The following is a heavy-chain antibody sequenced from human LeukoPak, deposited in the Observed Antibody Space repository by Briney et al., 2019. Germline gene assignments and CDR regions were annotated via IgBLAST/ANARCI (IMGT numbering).Heavy chain of an antibody. D-gene: IGHD6-6*01. CDR2: INHSGST. CDR1: GGSFSGYY. Sequence: PSETLSLTCAVHGGSFSGYYWSWIRQPPGKGLEWIGEINHSGSTNYNPSLKSRVTISVDTSKNQFSLKLSSVTAADTAVYYCARRPSSASGRRVRNDAFDIWGQGTMVTVSS. CDR3: ARRPSSASGRRVRNDAFDI. J-gene: IGHJ3*02. V-gene: IGHV4-34*01.